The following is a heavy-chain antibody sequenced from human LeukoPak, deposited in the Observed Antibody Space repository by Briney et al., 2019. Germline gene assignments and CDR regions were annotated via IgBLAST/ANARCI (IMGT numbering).Heavy chain of an antibody. CDR1: EFTFSYW. CDR3: VRHSDY. CDR2: IKQDGSEK. D-gene: IGHD6-25*01. J-gene: IGHJ4*02. Sequence: GALRLSCAASEFTFSYWMSWVRQAPGKGLEWVANIKQDGSEKYYGDSVKGRLTISRDIAKNSLYLQMNSLRAEDTAVYYCVRHSDYWGQGTLVTVSS. V-gene: IGHV3-7*01.